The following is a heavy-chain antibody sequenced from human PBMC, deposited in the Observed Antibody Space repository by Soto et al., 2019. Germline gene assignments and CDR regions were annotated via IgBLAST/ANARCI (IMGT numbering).Heavy chain of an antibody. CDR2: LHNSGGA. D-gene: IGHD3-16*01. V-gene: IGHV4-59*08. J-gene: IGHJ3*02. Sequence: QVQLQESGPGLVKPSETLSLTCTVSGVSINDYYWSWVRQPPGKGLEWIAWLHNSGGADYSPPLKSRVTTSMDTSKSQFSLRLSSVTAADTAVYYCARHDARGGAFVIWGQGTMVTVSS. CDR3: ARHDARGGAFVI. CDR1: GVSINDYY.